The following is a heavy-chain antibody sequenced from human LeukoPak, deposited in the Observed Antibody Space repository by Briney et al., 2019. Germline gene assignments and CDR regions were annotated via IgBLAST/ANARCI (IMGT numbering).Heavy chain of an antibody. CDR2: IYYSGST. D-gene: IGHD3-16*01. J-gene: IGHJ4*02. CDR1: GGSISSGDYY. CDR3: ARASLITFGGPFVY. Sequence: PSETLSLTCTVSGGSISSGDYYWSWIRQPPGKGLEWIGYIYYSGSTYYNPSLKSRVTISVDTSKNQFSLKLSSVTAADTAVYYCARASLITFGGPFVYWGQGTLVTVSS. V-gene: IGHV4-30-4*08.